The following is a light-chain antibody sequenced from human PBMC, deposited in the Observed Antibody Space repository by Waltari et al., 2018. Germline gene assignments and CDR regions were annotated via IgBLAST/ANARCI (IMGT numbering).Light chain of an antibody. CDR2: VNSDGTH. V-gene: IGLV4-69*01. J-gene: IGLJ2*01. CDR3: QTWGTGTVV. Sequence: QLVLTQSPSASASLGASVKLTCTLSSGHSTYTIAWHQQQPAKGPRSWIRVNSDGTHSKGDGIPDRFSGSTSGGERHLTISSLQSEDEADYYCQTWGTGTVVFGGGTKLTVL. CDR1: SGHSTYT.